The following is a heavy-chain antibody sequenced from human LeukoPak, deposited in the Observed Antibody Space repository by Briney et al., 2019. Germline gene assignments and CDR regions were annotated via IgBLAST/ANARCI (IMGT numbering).Heavy chain of an antibody. J-gene: IGHJ6*03. CDR2: ISWNSGSI. V-gene: IGHV3-9*01. Sequence: GGSLRLSCAASGFTFDDYAMHWVRQAPGKGLEWVSGISWNSGSIGYADSVKGRFTISRDNAKMSLYLQVNSLRAEDTAMYYCARDYSSSSLRVMDYYYMDVWGKGTTVTVSS. CDR1: GFTFDDYA. D-gene: IGHD6-6*01. CDR3: ARDYSSSSLRVMDYYYMDV.